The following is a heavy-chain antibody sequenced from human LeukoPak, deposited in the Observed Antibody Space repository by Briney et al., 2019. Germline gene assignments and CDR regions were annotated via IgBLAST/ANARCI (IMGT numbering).Heavy chain of an antibody. CDR3: ARGPYGDYANYYYYGMDV. CDR1: GGTFSSYA. V-gene: IGHV1-69*04. J-gene: IGHJ6*02. Sequence: GASVKVSCKASGGTFSSYAISWVRQAPGQGLEWMGRIIPILGIANYAQKFQGRVTITADKSTSTAYMELSSLRSEDTAVYYCARGPYGDYANYYYYGMDVWGQGTTVTVPS. CDR2: IIPILGIA. D-gene: IGHD4-17*01.